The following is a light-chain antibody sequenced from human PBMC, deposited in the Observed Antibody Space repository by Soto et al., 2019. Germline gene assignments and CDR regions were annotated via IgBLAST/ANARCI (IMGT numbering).Light chain of an antibody. CDR2: SVS. CDR1: SSDIGAYDH. CDR3: ISYTVSRSYV. J-gene: IGLJ1*01. Sequence: QSVLTQPASVSGSPGQSITISCSGTSSDIGAYDHVAWYQQVTGKSPKLMIYSVSNRPSGVSYRFSGSKSGNTASLTISGLQAEDEADYYCISYTVSRSYVFGSGTKVTVL. V-gene: IGLV2-14*01.